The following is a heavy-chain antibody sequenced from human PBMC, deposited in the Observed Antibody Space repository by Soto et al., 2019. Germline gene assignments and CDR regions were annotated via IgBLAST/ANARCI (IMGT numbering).Heavy chain of an antibody. Sequence: QVQLVESGGGLVKPGGSLRLSCAASGFTFSDYYMSWIRQAPGKGLEWVSYISSSNSYTNYADSVKGRFTISRDNAKTSLYLQMSSRRAEDTAVYYCARHVHDAFDIWGQGTMVTVSS. D-gene: IGHD3-10*02. J-gene: IGHJ3*02. CDR2: ISSSNSYT. CDR1: GFTFSDYY. CDR3: ARHVHDAFDI. V-gene: IGHV3-11*05.